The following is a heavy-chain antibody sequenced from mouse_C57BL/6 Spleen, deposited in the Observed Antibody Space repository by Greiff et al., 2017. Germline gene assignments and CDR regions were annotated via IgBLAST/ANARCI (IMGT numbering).Heavy chain of an antibody. V-gene: IGHV1-72*01. CDR3: ARSNGYYVDY. J-gene: IGHJ2*01. Sequence: VKLQQPGAELVKPGASVKLSCKASGYTFTSYWMHWVKQRPGRGLEWIGRSDPNSGGTKYNEKFKSKATLTVDKPSSTAYMQLSSLTSEDSAVYYCARSNGYYVDYWGQGTTLTVSS. D-gene: IGHD2-2*01. CDR1: GYTFTSYW. CDR2: SDPNSGGT.